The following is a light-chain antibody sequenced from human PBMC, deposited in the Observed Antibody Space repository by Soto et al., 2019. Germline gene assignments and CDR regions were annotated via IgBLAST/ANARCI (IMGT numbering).Light chain of an antibody. CDR3: QHYDTYSGT. V-gene: IGKV1-5*03. Sequence: DIQMTQSPSTLSASVGDRVTITSRASQSISSWLAWYQQKPGKAPKLLIYRASSLESGVPPRFSGSGSGSEFTLTISSLQPDDFATYYCQHYDTYSGTFGPGTEVDIK. J-gene: IGKJ3*01. CDR1: QSISSW. CDR2: RAS.